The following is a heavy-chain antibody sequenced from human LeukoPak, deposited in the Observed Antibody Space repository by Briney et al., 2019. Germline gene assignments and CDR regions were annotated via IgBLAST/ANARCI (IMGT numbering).Heavy chain of an antibody. J-gene: IGHJ6*02. D-gene: IGHD2-15*01. V-gene: IGHV4-30-2*01. CDR2: IYHSGSN. CDR3: ARAPCSGGICLLYYYGMDV. Sequence: SETLSLIRAVSGGSISCGGYSWRWIRQPPGEGLEWIGYIYHSGSNYYNPSLKSRVTIAVDRSKTQFSLKPSSVSAADTAVYYCARAPCSGGICLLYYYGMDVWGQGTTVTVSS. CDR1: GGSISCGGYS.